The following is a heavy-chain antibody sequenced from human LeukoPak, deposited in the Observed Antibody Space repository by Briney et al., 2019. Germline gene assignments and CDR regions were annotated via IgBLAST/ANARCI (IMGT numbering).Heavy chain of an antibody. CDR1: GFTFSSYA. V-gene: IGHV3-23*01. J-gene: IGHJ4*02. CDR2: ISGSGGST. CDR3: AKALTVLRFLEWLLFFDY. Sequence: GGSLRLSCAASGFTFSSYAMSWVRQAPGKRLEWVSAISGSGGSTYYADSVKGRFTISRDNSKNTLYLQMNSLRAEDTAVYYCAKALTVLRFLEWLLFFDYWGQGTLVTVSS. D-gene: IGHD3-3*01.